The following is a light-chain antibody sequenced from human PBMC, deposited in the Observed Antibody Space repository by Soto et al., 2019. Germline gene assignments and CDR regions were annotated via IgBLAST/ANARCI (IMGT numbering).Light chain of an antibody. J-gene: IGKJ1*01. V-gene: IGKV3-15*01. Sequence: LLTQSTATLSVSPGESVTLSCRASLGSSINLAWYQQRPGQAPGLLTYGASTSATGVPVRFSGSGSGTDFTLTISSLQSEDLAVYHCQQYNKWPQSFGQGTKVDSK. CDR2: GAS. CDR3: QQYNKWPQS. CDR1: LGSSIN.